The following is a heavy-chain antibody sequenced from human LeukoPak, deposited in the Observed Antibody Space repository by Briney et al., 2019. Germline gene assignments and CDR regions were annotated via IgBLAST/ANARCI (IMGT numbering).Heavy chain of an antibody. CDR2: IYYSGST. Sequence: SETLSLTCTASGGSISSSSFYWGWIRQPPGRGLEWIGSIYYSGSTSYNPSLKSRVTISVDTSKNQFSLKLSSVTAADTAVYYCARLPTITFFDYWGQGTLVTVSS. CDR1: GGSISSSSFY. V-gene: IGHV4-39*01. CDR3: ARLPTITFFDY. J-gene: IGHJ4*02. D-gene: IGHD5-12*01.